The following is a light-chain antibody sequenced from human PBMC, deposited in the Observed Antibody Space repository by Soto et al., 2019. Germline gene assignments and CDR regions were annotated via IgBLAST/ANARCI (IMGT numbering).Light chain of an antibody. CDR2: DVS. Sequence: QSALTQPASVSGSPGQSITISCTGTSSDVGRYNYVSWHQQHPGKAPKLLIFDVSNRPSGVSDRFSGSKSGNTASLTISGLQAEDEADYYCSSYTPGTTWVFGGGTKVTVL. CDR3: SSYTPGTTWV. J-gene: IGLJ3*02. CDR1: SSDVGRYNY. V-gene: IGLV2-14*01.